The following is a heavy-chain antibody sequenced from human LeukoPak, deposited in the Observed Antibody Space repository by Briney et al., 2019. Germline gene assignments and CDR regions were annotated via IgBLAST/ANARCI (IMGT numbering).Heavy chain of an antibody. D-gene: IGHD4-17*01. J-gene: IGHJ4*02. CDR2: INSDGSST. CDR3: ARDTDTVTTILDY. CDR1: GFTFSSYW. V-gene: IGHV3-74*01. Sequence: GGSLRLSCAASGFTFSSYWMHWVRQAPGKGLVWVSRINSDGSSTSYADFVKGQFTISRDNAKNTLYLQMNSLRAEDTAVYYCARDTDTVTTILDYWGQGTLVTVSS.